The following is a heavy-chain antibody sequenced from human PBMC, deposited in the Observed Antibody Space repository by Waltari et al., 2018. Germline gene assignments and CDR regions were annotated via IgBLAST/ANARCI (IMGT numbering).Heavy chain of an antibody. V-gene: IGHV4-39*01. D-gene: IGHD2-21*02. CDR2: IYYSGST. J-gene: IGHJ4*02. CDR1: GGSISSSSYY. CDR3: ARLYCGGDCPLDY. Sequence: QLQLQESGPGLVKPSETLSLTCTVSGGSISSSSYYWGWIRQPPGTGLEWIGSIYYSGSTYYNPSLKSRFTISVDTSKNPLSLKLSSVTAADTAVYYCARLYCGGDCPLDYWGQGTLVTVSS.